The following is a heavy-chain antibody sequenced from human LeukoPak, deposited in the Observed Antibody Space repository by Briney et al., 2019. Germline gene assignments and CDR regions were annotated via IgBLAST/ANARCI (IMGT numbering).Heavy chain of an antibody. V-gene: IGHV4-39*01. J-gene: IGHJ4*02. Sequence: SETLSLTCTVSDGSISGSYYYWGWIRQPPGKALEWIGSIYHTGSTYYNPSLKSRVTISVDTSEKQFSLKLRAVTAADTAVYYCARLLSTMIVVAYPDYWGQGTLVTVSS. CDR3: ARLLSTMIVVAYPDY. D-gene: IGHD3-22*01. CDR1: DGSISGSYYY. CDR2: IYHTGST.